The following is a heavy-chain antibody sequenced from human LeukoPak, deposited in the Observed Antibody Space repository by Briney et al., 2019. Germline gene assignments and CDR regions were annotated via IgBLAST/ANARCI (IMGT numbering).Heavy chain of an antibody. J-gene: IGHJ6*03. V-gene: IGHV4-39*07. CDR2: IYYSGST. D-gene: IGHD3-22*01. CDR1: GASVSGSAYY. Sequence: PSETLSLTCTVSGASVSGSAYYWGWIRQPPGKGLEWIGNIYYSGSTNYNPSLKSRVTISVDTSKNQFSLKLSSVTAADTAVYYCARESRGFYYYYYMDVWGKGTTVTVSS. CDR3: ARESRGFYYYYYMDV.